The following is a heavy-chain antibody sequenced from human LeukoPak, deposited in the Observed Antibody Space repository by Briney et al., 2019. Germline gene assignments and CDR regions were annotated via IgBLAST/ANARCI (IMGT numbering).Heavy chain of an antibody. V-gene: IGHV3-23*01. J-gene: IGHJ4*01. CDR3: AKDVEDLEVSTAHYFDY. Sequence: GGSLRLSCAASGFTFSSYAMSWVRQAPGKGLEWVSAISGSGGSTYYADSVKGRFTISRDNSKNTMALQMNSLRADDTAVYYCAKDVEDLEVSTAHYFDYWGQGTLVTVSS. CDR2: ISGSGGST. CDR1: GFTFSSYA. D-gene: IGHD5/OR15-5a*01.